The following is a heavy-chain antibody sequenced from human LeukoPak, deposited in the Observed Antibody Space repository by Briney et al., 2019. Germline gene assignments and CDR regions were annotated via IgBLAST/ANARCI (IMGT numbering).Heavy chain of an antibody. Sequence: PSETLSLTCAVYGGSFSGYYWSWIRQPPGKGPEWIGEINHSGSTNYNPSLKSRVTISVDTSKNQFSLKLSSVTAADTAVYYCARDRVYYYDSRKGFDYWGQGTLVTVSS. CDR3: ARDRVYYYDSRKGFDY. CDR1: GGSFSGYY. D-gene: IGHD3-22*01. CDR2: INHSGST. J-gene: IGHJ4*02. V-gene: IGHV4-34*01.